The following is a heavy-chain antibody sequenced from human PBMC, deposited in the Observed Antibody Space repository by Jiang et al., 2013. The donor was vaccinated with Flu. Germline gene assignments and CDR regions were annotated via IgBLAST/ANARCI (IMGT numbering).Heavy chain of an antibody. Sequence: SGAEVKKPGASVKVSCKASGYTFTGYYMHWVRQAPGQGLEWMGWINPNSGGTNYAQKFQGWVTMTRDTSISTAYMELSRLRSDDTAVYYCARDRRLNDSSGYPGRRDGMDVWGQGTTVTVSS. J-gene: IGHJ6*02. V-gene: IGHV1-2*04. CDR2: INPNSGGT. D-gene: IGHD3-22*01. CDR3: ARDRRLNDSSGYPGRRDGMDV. CDR1: GYTFTGYY.